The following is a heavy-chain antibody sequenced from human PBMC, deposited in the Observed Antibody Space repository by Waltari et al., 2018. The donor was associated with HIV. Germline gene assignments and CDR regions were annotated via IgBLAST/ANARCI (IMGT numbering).Heavy chain of an antibody. J-gene: IGHJ5*02. Sequence: CAASGFTFSRYNMNWVRQAPGKGLEWVSFISSSSSYIYYADSVKGRFTISRDNAKNSLNLQMNSLRAEDTAVYYCARDSLRGIGADGNWFDPWGQGTLVTVSS. CDR1: GFTFSRYN. D-gene: IGHD6-13*01. CDR2: ISSSSSYI. V-gene: IGHV3-21*01. CDR3: ARDSLRGIGADGNWFDP.